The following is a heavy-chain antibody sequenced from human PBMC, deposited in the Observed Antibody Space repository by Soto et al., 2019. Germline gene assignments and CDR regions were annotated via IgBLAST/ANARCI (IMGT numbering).Heavy chain of an antibody. CDR2: INHSGST. Sequence: SETLSLTCAVYGGSFSGYYRSWIRQPPGKGLEWIGEINHSGSTNYNPSLKSRVTISVDTSKNQFSLKLSSVTAADTAVYYCARSTVVTRWFDPWGQGTLVTVSS. D-gene: IGHD4-17*01. V-gene: IGHV4-34*01. CDR1: GGSFSGYY. J-gene: IGHJ5*02. CDR3: ARSTVVTRWFDP.